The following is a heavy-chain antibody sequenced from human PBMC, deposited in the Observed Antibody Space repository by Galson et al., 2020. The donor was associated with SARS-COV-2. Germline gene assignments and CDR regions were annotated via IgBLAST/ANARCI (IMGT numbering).Heavy chain of an antibody. J-gene: IGHJ2*01. Sequence: LSLKSRVTISVDTSKNQFSLKLSSVTAADTAVYYCATHILTGYVAYWYFDLWGRGTLVTVSS. V-gene: IGHV4-39*01. D-gene: IGHD3-9*01. CDR3: ATHILTGYVAYWYFDL.